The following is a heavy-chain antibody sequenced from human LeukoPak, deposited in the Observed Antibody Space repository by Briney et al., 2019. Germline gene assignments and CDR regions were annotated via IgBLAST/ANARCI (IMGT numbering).Heavy chain of an antibody. J-gene: IGHJ4*02. D-gene: IGHD2-15*01. V-gene: IGHV3-15*01. CDR3: STGGGTHDY. Sequence: PGGSLRLSCAASGLTFNNAWMSWVRQAPGKGLEWVGRIRSRSAGGTTDYGEPVKGRFTISRGDSKNTLYLQMNSLKTEDTAVYYCSTGGGTHDYWGQGTLVTVSS. CDR2: IRSRSAGGTT. CDR1: GLTFNNAW.